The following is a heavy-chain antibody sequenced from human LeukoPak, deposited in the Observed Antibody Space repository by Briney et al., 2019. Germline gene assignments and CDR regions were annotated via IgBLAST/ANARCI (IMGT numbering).Heavy chain of an antibody. CDR3: AKGSSSSTSGNWFDP. J-gene: IGHJ5*02. CDR2: ISGSGGST. CDR1: GFTFSSYA. Sequence: PGGSLRLSCAASGFTFSSYAMSWVRQAPGKGLEWVSAISGSGGSTYYADSVKGRFTISRDNSKNTLYLQMNSLRAEDTAVYYCAKGSSSSTSGNWFDPWGQGTLVTVSS. V-gene: IGHV3-23*01. D-gene: IGHD2-2*01.